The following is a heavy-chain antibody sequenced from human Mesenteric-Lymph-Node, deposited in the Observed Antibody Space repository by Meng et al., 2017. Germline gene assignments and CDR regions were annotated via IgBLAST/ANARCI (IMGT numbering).Heavy chain of an antibody. CDR2: TYYRSKWYN. J-gene: IGHJ4*02. CDR1: GDSVSGNGVA. CDR3: ARAADSSLDY. V-gene: IGHV6-1*01. Sequence: QGQLHQSGPGLVKPSQTLSVTCAISGDSVSGNGVAWNWIRQSPSRGLEWLGRTYYRSKWYNEYAVSVKSRIGINADTAKNQFSLQLNSVTPEDTAVYYCARAADSSLDYWGQGTLVTVSS. D-gene: IGHD6-13*01.